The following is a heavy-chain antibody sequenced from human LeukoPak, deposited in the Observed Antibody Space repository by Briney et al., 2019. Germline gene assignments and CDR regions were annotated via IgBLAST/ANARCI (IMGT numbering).Heavy chain of an antibody. CDR3: ARDRVSGHGDYPGY. CDR1: GYSFTTYG. CDR2: ISTYNGNT. D-gene: IGHD4-17*01. J-gene: IGHJ4*02. Sequence: GASVKVSCKASGYSFTTYGISWVRQAPGQGLEWMGWISTYNGNTNYAQKLQGRVTMTTDTSTSTAYMELRSLRSDDTAVYYCARDRVSGHGDYPGYWGQGTLVTVSS. V-gene: IGHV1-18*01.